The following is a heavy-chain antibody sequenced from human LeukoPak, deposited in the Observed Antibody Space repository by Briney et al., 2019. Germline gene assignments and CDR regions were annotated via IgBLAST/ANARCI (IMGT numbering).Heavy chain of an antibody. CDR2: INPNSGGT. V-gene: IGHV1-2*02. Sequence: GASVKVSCKASGYTFTGYYIHWVRQAPGQGLEWMGWINPNSGGTKYAEKFQDRVTMTRDTSISTAYMELSSLRSDDTAVYYCARVGTQGTGGWPDFRYWGQGTLVSVSS. CDR3: ARVGTQGTGGWPDFRY. CDR1: GYTFTGYY. D-gene: IGHD1-14*01. J-gene: IGHJ4*02.